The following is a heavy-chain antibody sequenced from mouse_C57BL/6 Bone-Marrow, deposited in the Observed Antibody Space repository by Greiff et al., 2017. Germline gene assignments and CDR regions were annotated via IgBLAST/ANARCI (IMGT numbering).Heavy chain of an antibody. CDR2: IDPSDSET. D-gene: IGHD1-1*01. CDR3: ARDFYYYGTWYFDV. J-gene: IGHJ1*03. V-gene: IGHV1-52*01. Sequence: QVQLQQPGAELVRPGSSVKLSCKASGYTFTSYWMHRVKQRPIQGLEWIGNIDPSDSETHYNQKFKDKATLTVDKSSSTAYMQLSSLTSEDSAVYYCARDFYYYGTWYFDVWGTGTTVTVSS. CDR1: GYTFTSYW.